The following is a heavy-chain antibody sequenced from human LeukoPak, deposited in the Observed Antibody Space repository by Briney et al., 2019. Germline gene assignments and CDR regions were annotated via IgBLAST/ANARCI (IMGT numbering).Heavy chain of an antibody. Sequence: GGSLRLSCAASGFTFSSYGMHWVRQAPGKGLEWVAVIWYDGSNKYYADSVKGRFTISRDNAKNSLYLQMNSLRAEDTAVYYCARVPVVVVITPRYFDLWGRGTLVTVSS. V-gene: IGHV3-33*01. J-gene: IGHJ2*01. CDR1: GFTFSSYG. CDR3: ARVPVVVVITPRYFDL. D-gene: IGHD3-22*01. CDR2: IWYDGSNK.